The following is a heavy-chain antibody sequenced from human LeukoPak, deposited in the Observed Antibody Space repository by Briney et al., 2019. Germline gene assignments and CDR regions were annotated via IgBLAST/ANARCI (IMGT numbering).Heavy chain of an antibody. D-gene: IGHD6-19*01. V-gene: IGHV3-23*01. CDR2: ISASGADT. Sequence: PGGSLRLSCAASRFAFSSYAMSWVRQAPGKGLEWVSGISASGADTYYPDSVRGRFTISRDNSKNTLYLQMNSLRAEDTAVYYCAKDRETDSGWSFDYWGREPWSPSPQ. J-gene: IGHJ4*02. CDR1: RFAFSSYA. CDR3: AKDRETDSGWSFDY.